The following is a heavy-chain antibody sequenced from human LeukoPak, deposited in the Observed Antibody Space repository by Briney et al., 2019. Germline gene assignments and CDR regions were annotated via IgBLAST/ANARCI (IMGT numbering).Heavy chain of an antibody. CDR1: GYTFISYY. CDR2: INPSGGST. CDR3: ARDGVSYSSGCRLDY. V-gene: IGHV1-46*01. D-gene: IGHD6-19*01. Sequence: ASVTVSCKASGYTFISYYTHWVRQAPGQGLEWMGIINPSGGSTSYAQKFQGRVTMTRDTSTSTVYMELSSLRSEDTAVYYCARDGVSYSSGCRLDYWGQGTLVTVSS. J-gene: IGHJ4*02.